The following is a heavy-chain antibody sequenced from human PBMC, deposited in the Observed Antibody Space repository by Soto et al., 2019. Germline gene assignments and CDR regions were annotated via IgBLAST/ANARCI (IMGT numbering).Heavy chain of an antibody. Sequence: GGSLRLSCAASGFTFDDYAMHWVRQAPGKGLEWVSGISWNSGSIGYADSVKGRFTISRDNAKNSLYLQMNSLRAEDTALYYCAKGGRQWLVTSDFNYWGQGALVTVSS. J-gene: IGHJ4*02. D-gene: IGHD6-19*01. CDR1: GFTFDDYA. CDR3: AKGGRQWLVTSDFNY. CDR2: ISWNSGSI. V-gene: IGHV3-9*01.